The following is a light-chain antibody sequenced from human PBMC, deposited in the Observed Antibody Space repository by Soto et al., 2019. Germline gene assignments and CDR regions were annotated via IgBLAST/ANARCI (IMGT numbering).Light chain of an antibody. J-gene: IGKJ2*01. CDR3: QQYSTSPYT. V-gene: IGKV3-20*01. CDR2: GAS. CDR1: QRVSSNY. Sequence: EIVLTQSPGTLSLSPGQRATLSCRASQRVSSNYLAWYQQRPGQAPRLLIYGASGRATGIPDRFTGSGSGTDFTLTISRLEPDDFADYYCQQYSTSPYTFGQGTKLEIK.